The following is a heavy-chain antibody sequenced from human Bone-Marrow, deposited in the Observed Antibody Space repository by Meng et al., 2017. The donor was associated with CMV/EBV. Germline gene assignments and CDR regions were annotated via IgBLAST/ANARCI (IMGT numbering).Heavy chain of an antibody. J-gene: IGHJ5*02. V-gene: IGHV3-74*01. CDR3: ARDRIAARGALFDP. CDR2: INSDGSST. D-gene: IGHD6-6*01. Sequence: GESLKISCAASGFTFSSYWMHWVRQAPGKGLVWVSRINSDGSSTSYADSVKGRFTISRDNAKNSLYLQMNSLRAEDTAVYYCARDRIAARGALFDPWGQGTLVAASS. CDR1: GFTFSSYW.